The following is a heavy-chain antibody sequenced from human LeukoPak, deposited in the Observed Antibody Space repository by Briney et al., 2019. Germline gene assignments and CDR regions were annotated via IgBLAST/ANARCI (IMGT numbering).Heavy chain of an antibody. CDR1: GYTFTGYY. V-gene: IGHV1-2*02. D-gene: IGHD7-27*01. CDR3: AREWELGSGAFDI. CDR2: INPNSGGT. J-gene: IGHJ3*02. Sequence: ASVKVSCKAFGYTFTGYYMHWVRQAPGQGLEWMGWINPNSGGTNYAQKFQGRVTMTRDTSISTAYMELSRLRSDDTAVYYCAREWELGSGAFDIWGQGTMVTVSS.